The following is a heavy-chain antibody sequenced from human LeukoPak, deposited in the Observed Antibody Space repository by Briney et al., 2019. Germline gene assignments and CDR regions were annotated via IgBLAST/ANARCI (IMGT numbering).Heavy chain of an antibody. CDR2: ISGSGGST. CDR3: AREQTRTYYYGMDV. V-gene: IGHV3-23*01. Sequence: GGSLRLSCAASGFTFSSYAMSWVRQAPGKGLEWVSAISGSGGSTYYADSVKGRFTISRDNSKNTLYLQMNSLRAEDTAVYYCAREQTRTYYYGMDVWGQGTTVTVSS. J-gene: IGHJ6*02. CDR1: GFTFSSYA.